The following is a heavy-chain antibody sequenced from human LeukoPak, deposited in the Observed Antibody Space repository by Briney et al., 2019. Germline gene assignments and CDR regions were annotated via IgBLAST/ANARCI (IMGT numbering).Heavy chain of an antibody. V-gene: IGHV3-74*01. CDR3: ARDSGYYGFDI. J-gene: IGHJ3*02. Sequence: GGSLSLSCAASGFTFSSYWMHWVRQAPGKGLVWVSRINSDGSSTSYADSVKGRFTISRDNAKNTLYLQMNSLRAEDTAVYYCARDSGYYGFDIWGQGTMVTVSS. CDR1: GFTFSSYW. D-gene: IGHD3-22*01. CDR2: INSDGSST.